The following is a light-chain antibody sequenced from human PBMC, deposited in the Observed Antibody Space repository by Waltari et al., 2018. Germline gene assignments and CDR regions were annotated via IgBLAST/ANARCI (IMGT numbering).Light chain of an antibody. J-gene: IGLJ3*02. CDR2: KGI. V-gene: IGLV8-61*01. Sequence: QTVVTQEPPLSVSPGGTVTLTCALSSGSVSRTSYPPWYQQPPGQPPRTLVYKGISRSSGVPDRFSGSILGNTAALTITGAQADDESVYYCSMYMGSGVWVFGGGTKLTVL. CDR1: SGSVSRTSY. CDR3: SMYMGSGVWV.